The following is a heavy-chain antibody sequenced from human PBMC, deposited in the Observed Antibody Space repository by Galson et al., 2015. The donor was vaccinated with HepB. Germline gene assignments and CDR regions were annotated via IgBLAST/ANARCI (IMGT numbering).Heavy chain of an antibody. V-gene: IGHV4-59*08. Sequence: TLSLTCTVSGGSISSYYWSWIRQPPGKGLEWIGYIYYSGSTNYNPSLKSRVTISVDTSKNQFSLKLSSVTAADTAVYYCARARGVVVPAENDYWGQGTLVTVSS. CDR2: IYYSGST. CDR1: GGSISSYY. CDR3: ARARGVVVPAENDY. D-gene: IGHD2-2*01. J-gene: IGHJ4*02.